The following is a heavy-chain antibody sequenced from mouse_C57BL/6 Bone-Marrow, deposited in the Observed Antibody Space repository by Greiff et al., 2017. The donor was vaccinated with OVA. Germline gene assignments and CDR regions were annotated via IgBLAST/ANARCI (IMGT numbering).Heavy chain of an antibody. CDR3: ARSSVPGYYAMDY. CDR1: GFSLSTSGMG. D-gene: IGHD5-1*01. Sequence: QVTLKESGPGILQSSQTLSLTCSFSGFSLSTSGMGVSWIRQPSGKGLEWLAHIYWDDDKRYNPSLKSRLTISKDTSRNQVFLKITSVDTADTATYYCARSSVPGYYAMDYWGQGTSVTVSS. V-gene: IGHV8-12*01. CDR2: IYWDDDK. J-gene: IGHJ4*01.